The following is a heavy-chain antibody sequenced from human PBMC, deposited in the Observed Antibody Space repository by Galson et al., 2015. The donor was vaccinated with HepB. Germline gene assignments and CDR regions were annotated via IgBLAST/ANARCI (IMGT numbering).Heavy chain of an antibody. D-gene: IGHD6-6*01. J-gene: IGHJ2*01. V-gene: IGHV4-4*07. CDR3: ARAGSSSDWYFDL. Sequence: TLSLTCTVSGGSISSYYWSWIRQPAGKGLEWIGRIYTSGSTNYNPSLKSRVTISVDTSKNQFSLKLSSVTAADTAVYYCARAGSSSDWYFDLWGRGTLVTVSS. CDR2: IYTSGST. CDR1: GGSISSYY.